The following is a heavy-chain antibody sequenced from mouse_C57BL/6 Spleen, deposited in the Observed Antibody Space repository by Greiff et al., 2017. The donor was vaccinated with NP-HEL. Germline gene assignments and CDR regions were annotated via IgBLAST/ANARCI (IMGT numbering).Heavy chain of an antibody. CDR2: IYPGSGST. V-gene: IGHV1-55*01. CDR3: ARRWDAWFAY. Sequence: QVQLQQPGAELVKPGASVKMSCKASGYTFTSYWITWVKQRPGQGLEWIGDIYPGSGSTNYNEKFKSKATLTVDTSSSTAYMQRSSLTSEDAAVDYCARRWDAWFAYWGQGTLVTVSA. CDR1: GYTFTSYW. J-gene: IGHJ3*01. D-gene: IGHD4-1*01.